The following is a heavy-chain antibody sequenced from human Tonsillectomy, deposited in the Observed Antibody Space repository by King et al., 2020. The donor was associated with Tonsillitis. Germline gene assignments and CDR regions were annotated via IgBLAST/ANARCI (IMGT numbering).Heavy chain of an antibody. CDR1: GFTFSNYS. Sequence: VQLGESGGGVVQPGRSLRLSCAASGFTFSNYSMHWVRQAPGKGLQWVAVLSYDGSKKYYADSVKGRFTISRDNSKDTLSLQMSSLRADDTAVYHCVRVEAAGNSYFFDYWGQGTLVTVSS. J-gene: IGHJ4*02. CDR3: VRVEAAGNSYFFDY. V-gene: IGHV3-30*04. CDR2: LSYDGSKK. D-gene: IGHD1-1*01.